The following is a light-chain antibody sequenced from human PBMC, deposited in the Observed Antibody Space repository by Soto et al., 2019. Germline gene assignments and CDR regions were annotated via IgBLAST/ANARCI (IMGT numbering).Light chain of an antibody. CDR2: GNS. Sequence: QAVVTQPPSVSGAPGQRVTISCTGSSSNIGAGYDVNWYQQFPGTAPKLLMYGNSNRPSGVPDRFSASKSGTSASLAITGLQAEDEADYYCQSYDSSVSGSVFGGGTKLTV. CDR3: QSYDSSVSGSV. J-gene: IGLJ3*02. CDR1: SSNIGAGYD. V-gene: IGLV1-40*01.